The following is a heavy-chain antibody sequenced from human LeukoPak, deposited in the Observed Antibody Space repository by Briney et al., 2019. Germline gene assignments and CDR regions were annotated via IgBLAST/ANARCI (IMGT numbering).Heavy chain of an antibody. J-gene: IGHJ4*02. Sequence: ASVKVSCKASGYTFTSYAMHWVRQAPGQRLEWMGWINAGNGNTKYSQKFQGRVTMTRDTSTSTVYMELSSLRSEDTAVYYCARELATTLDYWGQGTLVTVSS. CDR1: GYTFTSYA. CDR2: INAGNGNT. V-gene: IGHV1-3*01. CDR3: ARELATTLDY. D-gene: IGHD4-17*01.